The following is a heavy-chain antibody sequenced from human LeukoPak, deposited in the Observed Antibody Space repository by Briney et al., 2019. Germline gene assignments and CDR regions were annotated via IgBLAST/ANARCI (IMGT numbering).Heavy chain of an antibody. CDR2: INPSGGST. Sequence: ASVKVSCKASKYTFTTYYMHWVRQAPGQGLEWMGMINPSGGSTSYPQKFQGRVTMTRDTSTSTVYMELSSLRSEDTAVYCCAVRETDYWGQGTLVTVSS. CDR3: AVRETDY. CDR1: KYTFTTYY. V-gene: IGHV1-46*01. J-gene: IGHJ4*02. D-gene: IGHD3-10*01.